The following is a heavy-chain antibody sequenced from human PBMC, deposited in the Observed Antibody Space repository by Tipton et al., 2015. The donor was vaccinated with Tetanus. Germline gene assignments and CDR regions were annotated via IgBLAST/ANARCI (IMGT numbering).Heavy chain of an antibody. CDR1: GGSISSSSYY. Sequence: CTVSGGSISSSSYYWGWIRQPPGKGLEWIGSIYYSGSTYYNPSLKSRVTISVDASKNQFSLKLSSVTAADTAVYYCARRRDGSRGDAFDIWGQGTMVTVSS. CDR3: ARRRDGSRGDAFDI. J-gene: IGHJ3*02. V-gene: IGHV4-39*01. CDR2: IYYSGST. D-gene: IGHD5-24*01.